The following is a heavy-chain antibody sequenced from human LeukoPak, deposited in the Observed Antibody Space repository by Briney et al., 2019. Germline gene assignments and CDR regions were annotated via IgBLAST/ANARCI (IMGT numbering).Heavy chain of an antibody. D-gene: IGHD3-10*01. Sequence: GGSLRLSCAASGFTFSSYWMSWVRQAPGKGLEWVANIKQDGSEKYYVDSVKGRFTISRDNAKNSLYLQMNSLRAEDTAVYYCARVSVYYGSGSYYTTLTNWFDPWGQGTLVTVSS. V-gene: IGHV3-7*01. CDR3: ARVSVYYGSGSYYTTLTNWFDP. CDR2: IKQDGSEK. J-gene: IGHJ5*02. CDR1: GFTFSSYW.